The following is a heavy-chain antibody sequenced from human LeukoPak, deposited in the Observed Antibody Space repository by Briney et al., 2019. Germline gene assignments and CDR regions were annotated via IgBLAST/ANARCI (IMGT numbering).Heavy chain of an antibody. D-gene: IGHD2-8*02. CDR2: IDNSGGLT. Sequence: GGSLRLSCTASGFSFSTYGMSWVRQAPGKGLEWVSAIDNSGGLTPYPDPVKGRFTISRDNSKNTLYLQMNSLRAEDTAVYYCAKSSHIGRPGGFDFWGQGTLVTVSS. CDR1: GFSFSTYG. V-gene: IGHV3-23*01. J-gene: IGHJ4*02. CDR3: AKSSHIGRPGGFDF.